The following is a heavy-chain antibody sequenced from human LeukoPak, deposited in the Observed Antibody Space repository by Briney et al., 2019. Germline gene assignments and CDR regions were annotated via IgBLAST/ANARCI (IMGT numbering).Heavy chain of an antibody. CDR2: IRSKTYRGTT. CDR1: GFTFGNYV. D-gene: IGHD3-22*01. Sequence: PGGSLRLSCTASGFTFGNYVLSWFRQAPGKGLEWVAFIRSKTYRGTTEYAASVKGRFTISRDDSKSIAYLQMNSLKTEDTAVYYCARANSFDSSGYYFDCWGQGTLVTVSS. V-gene: IGHV3-49*03. CDR3: ARANSFDSSGYYFDC. J-gene: IGHJ4*02.